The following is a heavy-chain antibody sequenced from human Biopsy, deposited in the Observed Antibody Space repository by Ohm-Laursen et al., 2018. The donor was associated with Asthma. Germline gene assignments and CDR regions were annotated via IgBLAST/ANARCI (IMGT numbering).Heavy chain of an antibody. Sequence: GSLRLSCAASGFTFDDYGVSWVRQAPGKGLDWVSGINWNGGSTGYADSVKGRFTISRDNAKNSLYLQMNSLRAEDTALYHCGRDMGGFGSGWFPVEFWGQGTLVIVSS. V-gene: IGHV3-20*01. D-gene: IGHD6-19*01. CDR3: GRDMGGFGSGWFPVEF. CDR2: INWNGGST. J-gene: IGHJ4*02. CDR1: GFTFDDYG.